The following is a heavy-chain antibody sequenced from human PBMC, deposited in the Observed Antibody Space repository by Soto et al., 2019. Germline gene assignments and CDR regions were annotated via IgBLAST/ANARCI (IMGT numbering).Heavy chain of an antibody. D-gene: IGHD5-12*01. J-gene: IGHJ4*02. CDR2: IYYSGST. CDR3: ARHDDIVAMLDY. CDR1: GGSISSYY. Sequence: SETLSLTCTVSGGSISSYYWSWIRQPPGKGLEWIGYIYYSGSTNYNPSLKSRVTISVDTSKNQFSLKLSSVTAADTAVYYCARHDDIVAMLDYWGQGTLVTVSS. V-gene: IGHV4-59*08.